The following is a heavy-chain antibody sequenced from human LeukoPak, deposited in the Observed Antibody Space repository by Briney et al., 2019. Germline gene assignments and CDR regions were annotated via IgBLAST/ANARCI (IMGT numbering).Heavy chain of an antibody. V-gene: IGHV2-5*02. Sequence: SGPTLFNPTPTLTLTCIFSGFSLSSSGECVGWIRQPPVQALEWIALIYWDGDERYSPSLKSRLTITEDTSKDQVVLTLTNMGPLDAATYFCAHRRGGPFFDPWGQGALVTVS. J-gene: IGHJ5*02. D-gene: IGHD1-26*01. CDR1: GFSLSSSGEC. CDR3: AHRRGGPFFDP. CDR2: IYWDGDE.